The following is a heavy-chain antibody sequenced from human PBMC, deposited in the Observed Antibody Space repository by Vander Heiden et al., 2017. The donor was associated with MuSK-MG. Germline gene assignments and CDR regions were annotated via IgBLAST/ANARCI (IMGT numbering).Heavy chain of an antibody. D-gene: IGHD5-12*01. CDR2: ITGSGGSK. V-gene: IGHV3-23*01. CDR3: GKDGGFVGYDAFDI. J-gene: IGHJ3*02. CDR1: DFTFSSYA. Sequence: EVPLLESGVGLVQPGGSLRLSCAASDFTFSSYAMSWVRQAGGNGVEWVSAITGSGGSKYYEESVKGRFTIARDNSRTTLKLQMSSRRAEDTAVYYGGKDGGFVGYDAFDIWGQGTMVTVSS.